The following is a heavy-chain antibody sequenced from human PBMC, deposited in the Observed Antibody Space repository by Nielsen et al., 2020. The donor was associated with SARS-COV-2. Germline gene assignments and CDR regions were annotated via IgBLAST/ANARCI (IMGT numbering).Heavy chain of an antibody. D-gene: IGHD4-17*01. CDR1: GFTFSSYG. Sequence: GESLKISCAASGFTFSSYGMHWVRQAPGKGLEWVSAISGSGGSTYYADSVKGRFTISRDNSKNTLYLQMNSLRAEDTAVYYCAKDYGDYVSHNWYFDLWGRGTLVTVSS. V-gene: IGHV3-23*01. CDR2: ISGSGGST. CDR3: AKDYGDYVSHNWYFDL. J-gene: IGHJ2*01.